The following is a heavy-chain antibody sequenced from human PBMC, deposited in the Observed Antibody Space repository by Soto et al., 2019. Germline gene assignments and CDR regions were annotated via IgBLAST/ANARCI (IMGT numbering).Heavy chain of an antibody. CDR1: GGPYSKYS. Sequence: QVKLVQSGTEVKKPGSSVTVSCKASGGPYSKYSISWVRQAPGQGLEWVGRIIPIFDTTNYAQKFQGRATITADKSTSTVYMDLSSLRSEDTAVYYCARSLLGDDYDRAGLDNWGQGTLVTVSS. CDR2: IIPIFDTT. D-gene: IGHD3-22*01. CDR3: ARSLLGDDYDRAGLDN. J-gene: IGHJ4*02. V-gene: IGHV1-69*08.